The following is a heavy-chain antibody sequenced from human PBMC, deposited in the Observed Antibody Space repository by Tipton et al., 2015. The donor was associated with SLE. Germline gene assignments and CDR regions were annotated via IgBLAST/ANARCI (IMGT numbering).Heavy chain of an antibody. CDR1: GGSISSGHYY. J-gene: IGHJ4*02. CDR3: ARCGGYYNVVL. V-gene: IGHV4-31*03. CDR2: IFYNGNT. D-gene: IGHD3-22*01. Sequence: TLSLTCTVSGGSISSGHYYWSWIRQHPGKGLEWIGYIFYNGNTYYNPSLKSRVIISIDTSKNQFSLKLSSVTAADAAVYFCARCGGYYNVVLWGQGTLVLVSS.